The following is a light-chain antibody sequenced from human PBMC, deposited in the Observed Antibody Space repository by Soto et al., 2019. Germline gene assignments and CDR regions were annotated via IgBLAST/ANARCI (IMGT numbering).Light chain of an antibody. J-gene: IGKJ2*01. Sequence: DILMTQSPSSLSASVGDRVTITCRASQSMSNYLNWYQHKPGQAPKLLIYAASNLQSGVPSRFSGSGSGTDFTLTISSLQPEDVATFYCQQSFGIPHTFGQGTKLEIK. CDR1: QSMSNY. CDR2: AAS. V-gene: IGKV1-39*01. CDR3: QQSFGIPHT.